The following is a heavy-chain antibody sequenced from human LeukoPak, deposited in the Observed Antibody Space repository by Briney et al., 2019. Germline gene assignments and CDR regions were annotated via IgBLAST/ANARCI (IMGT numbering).Heavy chain of an antibody. D-gene: IGHD2-2*01. CDR3: ARWDDVVVPAGFDY. CDR1: GYTFTSYA. V-gene: IGHV7-4-1*02. Sequence: ASVKVSCKASGYTFTSYAMNWARQAPGQGLEWMGWINTNTGNPTYAQGFTGRFVSSLDTSVSTAYLQISSLRAEDTAVYYCARWDDVVVPAGFDYWGQGTLVTVSS. CDR2: INTNTGNP. J-gene: IGHJ4*02.